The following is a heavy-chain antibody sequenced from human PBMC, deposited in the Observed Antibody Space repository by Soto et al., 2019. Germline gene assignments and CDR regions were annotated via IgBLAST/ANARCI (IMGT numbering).Heavy chain of an antibody. J-gene: IGHJ4*02. V-gene: IGHV3-30-3*01. CDR1: GFTFSSYA. CDR2: ISYDGSTN. D-gene: IGHD6-19*01. Sequence: GGSLRLSCAASGFTFSSYAMHWVRQAPGKGLEWVAVISYDGSTNYNPSLKSRVTISVDTSKNQFSLKLSSVTAADTAVYYCARGVFAVAGPMQSPFFDYWGQGTLVTVSS. CDR3: ARGVFAVAGPMQSPFFDY.